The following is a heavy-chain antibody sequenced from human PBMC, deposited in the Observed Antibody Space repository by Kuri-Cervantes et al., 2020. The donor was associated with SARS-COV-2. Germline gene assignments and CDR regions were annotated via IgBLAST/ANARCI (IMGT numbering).Heavy chain of an antibody. CDR2: ISYDGSNK. CDR1: GFTSSSYA. V-gene: IGHV3-30*04. CDR3: ARGGSSGWSQLEY. J-gene: IGHJ4*02. D-gene: IGHD6-19*01. Sequence: GESLKISCAASGFTSSSYAMHWVRQAPGKGLEWVAVISYDGSNKYYADSVKGRFTISRDNSKNTLYLQMNSLRAEDTAVYYCARGGSSGWSQLEYWGQGTLITVSS.